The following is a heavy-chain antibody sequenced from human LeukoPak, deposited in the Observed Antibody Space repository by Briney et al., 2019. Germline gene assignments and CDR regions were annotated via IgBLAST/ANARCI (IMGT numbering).Heavy chain of an antibody. CDR2: INPNSGGT. J-gene: IGHJ4*02. CDR1: GYTFTGYY. Sequence: ASVKVSCKASGYTFTGYYMHWVRQAPGQGLEWMGWINPNSGGTNYAQKFQGRVTMTRDTSISTAYMELSRLRSEDTAVYYCASASEYSSSPTFDYWGQGTLVTVSS. D-gene: IGHD6-6*01. CDR3: ASASEYSSSPTFDY. V-gene: IGHV1-2*02.